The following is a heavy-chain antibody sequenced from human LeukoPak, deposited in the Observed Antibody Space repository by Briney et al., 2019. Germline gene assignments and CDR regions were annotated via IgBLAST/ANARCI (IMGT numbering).Heavy chain of an antibody. Sequence: KPSETLSLTCTVSGGSVSSDGYYWSWIRQPPGKGLEWIGYISFSGNTNYNPSLKSRVTISRDTSENQFSLKLSSVTATDAAVYYCARSSAWSPFDYWGQGTLVNVSS. CDR3: ARSSAWSPFDY. V-gene: IGHV4-61*08. J-gene: IGHJ4*02. CDR2: ISFSGNT. D-gene: IGHD6-19*01. CDR1: GGSVSSDGYY.